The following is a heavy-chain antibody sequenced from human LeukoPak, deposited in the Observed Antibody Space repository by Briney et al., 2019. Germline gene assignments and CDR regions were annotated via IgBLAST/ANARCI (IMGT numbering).Heavy chain of an antibody. Sequence: GGSLRLSCAASGFTFSSYWMHWVRQAPGKGLVWVSRINSDGSTTTYADSVKGRFTISRDNAKNSLYLQMNSLRAEDTAVYYCAREDSSGFGLLDYWGQGTLVTVSS. CDR1: GFTFSSYW. CDR2: INSDGSTT. D-gene: IGHD3-22*01. J-gene: IGHJ4*02. CDR3: AREDSSGFGLLDY. V-gene: IGHV3-74*01.